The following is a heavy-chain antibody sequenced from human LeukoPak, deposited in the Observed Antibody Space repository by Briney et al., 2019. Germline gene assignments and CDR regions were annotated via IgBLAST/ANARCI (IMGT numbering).Heavy chain of an antibody. J-gene: IGHJ5*01. CDR2: IWYDGTNK. CDR3: AKDRGSYSTTADS. Sequence: GGSLRLSCAASGFTFSDYRIHWVRQAPGKGLEWVAVIWYDGTNKYYGDSVKGRFTISRDNSKNTLYLQMNSLRAEDTAVYYCAKDRGSYSTTADSWGQGTLVTVSS. V-gene: IGHV3-33*06. CDR1: GFTFSDYR. D-gene: IGHD1-26*01.